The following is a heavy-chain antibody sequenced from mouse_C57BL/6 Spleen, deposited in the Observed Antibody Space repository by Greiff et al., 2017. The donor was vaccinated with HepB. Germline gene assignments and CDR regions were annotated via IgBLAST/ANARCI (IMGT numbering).Heavy chain of an antibody. V-gene: IGHV5-9*01. CDR1: GFTFSSYT. Sequence: DVKLVESGGGLVKPGGSLKLSCAASGFTFSSYTMSWVRQTPEKRLEWVATISGGGGNTYYPDSVKGRFTISRDNAKNTLYLQMSSLRSEDTALYYCARQHIYYGSSYWYFDVWGTGTTVTVSS. CDR2: ISGGGGNT. J-gene: IGHJ1*03. D-gene: IGHD1-1*01. CDR3: ARQHIYYGSSYWYFDV.